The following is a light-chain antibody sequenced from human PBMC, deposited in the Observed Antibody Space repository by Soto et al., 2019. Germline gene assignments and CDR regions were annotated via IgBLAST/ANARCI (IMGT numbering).Light chain of an antibody. J-gene: IGLJ2*01. CDR1: MRDIGAYNL. CDR3: SSFTSKCPMT. Sequence: QSVLTQPASVSGSPGQSITISCAGTMRDIGAYNLVSWYQQHPGKAPQLIIYEVRNRPSGISFRFSGSKSGNTASLTISGLQAENEADYYCSSFTSKCPMTFGGGTKVTVL. V-gene: IGLV2-14*03. CDR2: EVR.